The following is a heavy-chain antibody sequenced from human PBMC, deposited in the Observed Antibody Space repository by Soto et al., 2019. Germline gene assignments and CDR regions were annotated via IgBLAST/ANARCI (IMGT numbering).Heavy chain of an antibody. Sequence: PGGSLRLSCAASGFTFSRYWMHWVRQAPGKGLVWVSRVNSDGSNTTYADSVKGRFTLSRDNAKNTLFLQMNSLRAEDTAVYYCARDFRATGYYYYGLDVWGQGTTVTVSS. V-gene: IGHV3-74*03. CDR2: VNSDGSNT. J-gene: IGHJ6*02. CDR3: ARDFRATGYYYYGLDV. CDR1: GFTFSRYW.